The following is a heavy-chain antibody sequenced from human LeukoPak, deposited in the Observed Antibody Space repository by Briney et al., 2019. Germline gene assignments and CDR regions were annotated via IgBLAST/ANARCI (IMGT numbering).Heavy chain of an antibody. CDR2: IYYSGST. CDR1: GGSISSYY. Sequence: PSETLSLTCTVSGGSISSYYWSWIRQPPGKGLEWIGYIYYSGSTNYNPSLKSRVTISVDTSKNQFSLKLSSVTAADTAVYYCARVPVPAAIHDNWFDPWGQGTLLTVSS. V-gene: IGHV4-59*01. J-gene: IGHJ5*02. CDR3: ARVPVPAAIHDNWFDP. D-gene: IGHD2-2*01.